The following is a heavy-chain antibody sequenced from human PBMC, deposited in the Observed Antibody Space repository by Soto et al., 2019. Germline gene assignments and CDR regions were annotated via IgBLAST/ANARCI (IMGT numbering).Heavy chain of an antibody. Sequence: GGSLRLSCAASGFTFSSYSMNWVRQAPGKGLEWVSYISSSSSTIYYADSVKGRFTISRDNAKNSLYLQMNSLRDEDTAVYYCARDKLSSILRPYGMDVWGQGTTVTVS. CDR3: ARDKLSSILRPYGMDV. CDR2: ISSSSSTI. CDR1: GFTFSSYS. D-gene: IGHD2-21*01. J-gene: IGHJ6*02. V-gene: IGHV3-48*02.